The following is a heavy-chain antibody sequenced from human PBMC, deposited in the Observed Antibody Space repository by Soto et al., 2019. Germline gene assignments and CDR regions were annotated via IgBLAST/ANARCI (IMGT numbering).Heavy chain of an antibody. CDR1: GGSISSGGYY. D-gene: IGHD5-18*01. CDR3: ARHLQLWLPDY. Sequence: SETLSLTCTVSGGSISSGGYYWSWIRQHPGEGLEWIGYIYYSGSAYYNPSLKSRATISVDTSKNQFSLKLSSVTAADTAVYYCARHLQLWLPDYWGQGTLVTVSS. CDR2: IYYSGSA. J-gene: IGHJ4*02. V-gene: IGHV4-31*03.